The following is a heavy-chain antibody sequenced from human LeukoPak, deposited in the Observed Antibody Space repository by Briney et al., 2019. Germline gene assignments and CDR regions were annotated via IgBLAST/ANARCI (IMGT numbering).Heavy chain of an antibody. J-gene: IGHJ6*03. CDR3: AKDRSRPYYYYYMDV. D-gene: IGHD2-2*01. CDR1: GLTFSSHA. V-gene: IGHV3-23*01. Sequence: PGGSLRLFCAASGLTFSSHAMSWVRQAPGKGLEWVSAISGSGGRTFYADFVKGRFTIYRDNSKNTLYLQMNSLRAEDTAIYYCAKDRSRPYYYYYMDVWGKGTTVTVSS. CDR2: ISGSGGRT.